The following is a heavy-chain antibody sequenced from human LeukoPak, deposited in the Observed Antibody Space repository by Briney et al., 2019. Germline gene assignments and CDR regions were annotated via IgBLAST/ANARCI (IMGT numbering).Heavy chain of an antibody. Sequence: SVKVSCKASGGTFSSYAISWVRQAPGQGLKWMGGIIPIFGTANYAQKFQGRVTITADESTSTAYMELSSLRSEDTAVYYCARENYYGSGSYSLDYWGQGTLVTVSS. CDR3: ARENYYGSGSYSLDY. CDR2: IIPIFGTA. D-gene: IGHD3-10*01. J-gene: IGHJ4*02. CDR1: GGTFSSYA. V-gene: IGHV1-69*01.